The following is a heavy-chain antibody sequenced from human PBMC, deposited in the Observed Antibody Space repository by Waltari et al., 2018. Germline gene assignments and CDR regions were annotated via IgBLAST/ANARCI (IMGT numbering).Heavy chain of an antibody. Sequence: QLQLQESGPGLVKPSETLSLTCTVSGGSISSSSYYWGWIRQPPGKGLEWIGSIYYSGSTYYNPSLKSRVTISVDTSKNQFSLKLSSVTAADTAVYYCARDGLGYCTGGVCYIDYWGQGTLVTVSS. CDR1: GGSISSSSYY. J-gene: IGHJ4*02. CDR2: IYYSGST. D-gene: IGHD2-8*02. CDR3: ARDGLGYCTGGVCYIDY. V-gene: IGHV4-39*07.